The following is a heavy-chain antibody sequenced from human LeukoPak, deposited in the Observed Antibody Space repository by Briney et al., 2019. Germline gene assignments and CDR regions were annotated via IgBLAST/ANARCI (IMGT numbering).Heavy chain of an antibody. CDR2: IYYSGST. Sequence: SETLSLTCTVSGASISSSFYYWAWIRQPPGKGLEWIGSIYYSGSTYYNPSLKSRVTVSIDTSKNQFSLKLNSVTAADTAVYYCAVLDSSGYRTPFFDYWGQGTLVTVSS. V-gene: IGHV4-39*07. J-gene: IGHJ4*02. D-gene: IGHD3-22*01. CDR1: GASISSSFYY. CDR3: AVLDSSGYRTPFFDY.